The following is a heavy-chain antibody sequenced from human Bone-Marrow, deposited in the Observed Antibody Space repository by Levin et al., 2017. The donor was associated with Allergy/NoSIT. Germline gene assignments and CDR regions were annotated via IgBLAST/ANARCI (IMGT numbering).Heavy chain of an antibody. CDR3: ARDQNLVGFYFYGLDV. D-gene: IGHD1-14*01. Sequence: PGESLKISCAASGFMFKNYAMHWVRQAPGKGLEWVAFISSDGTNKYYADSVKGRFTISRDNSKNTLSLQMNSLRTEDTAVYYCARDQNLVGFYFYGLDVWGQGTTVTVSS. CDR1: GFMFKNYA. J-gene: IGHJ6*02. CDR2: ISSDGTNK. V-gene: IGHV3-30-3*01.